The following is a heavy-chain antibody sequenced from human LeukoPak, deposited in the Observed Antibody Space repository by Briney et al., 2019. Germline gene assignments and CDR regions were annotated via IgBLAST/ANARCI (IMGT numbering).Heavy chain of an antibody. Sequence: PSETLSLTCTVSGGSTSNYFCTWLRQSAGKGLEWIGRIYTSGSTNYNPSLKSRVTMSVDTSKNQFSLKLSSVTAADTAVYYCARDTAVAGRGDAFDIWGQGTMVTVSS. D-gene: IGHD6-19*01. CDR1: GGSTSNYF. CDR3: ARDTAVAGRGDAFDI. J-gene: IGHJ3*02. CDR2: IYTSGST. V-gene: IGHV4-4*07.